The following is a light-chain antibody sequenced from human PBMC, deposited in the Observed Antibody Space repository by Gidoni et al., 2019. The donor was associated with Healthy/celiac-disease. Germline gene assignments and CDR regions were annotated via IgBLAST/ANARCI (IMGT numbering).Light chain of an antibody. J-gene: IGKJ3*01. CDR2: GAS. Sequence: EIVMTQSPATLSVSPGERATLSCRASQSVSSNLAWYQQKPGQAPRLLIYGASTRATGIPARFSGSGCGTEFTLTISSLQSEDFAVYYCQQYNNWPPVFGPGTKVDIK. V-gene: IGKV3-15*01. CDR1: QSVSSN. CDR3: QQYNNWPPV.